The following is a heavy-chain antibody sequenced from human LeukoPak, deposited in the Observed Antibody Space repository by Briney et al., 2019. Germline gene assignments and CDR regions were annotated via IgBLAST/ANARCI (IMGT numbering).Heavy chain of an antibody. D-gene: IGHD2-2*01. Sequence: SETLSLTCTVSGGSISSYYWSWIRQPAGKGLEWIGRIYTSGSTNYNPSLKSRVTMSVDTSKNQFSLKLSSVTAADTAVYYCARVLTLHCSSTSCYGAFDIWGQGTMVTVSS. J-gene: IGHJ3*02. CDR3: ARVLTLHCSSTSCYGAFDI. V-gene: IGHV4-4*07. CDR2: IYTSGST. CDR1: GGSISSYY.